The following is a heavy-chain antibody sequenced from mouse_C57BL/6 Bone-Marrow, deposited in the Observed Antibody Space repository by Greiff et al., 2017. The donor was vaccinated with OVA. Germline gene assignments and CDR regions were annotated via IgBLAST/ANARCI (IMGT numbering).Heavy chain of an antibody. J-gene: IGHJ1*03. CDR1: GFNIKDDY. CDR3: TTFYYGSSWYFDV. CDR2: IDPENGDT. V-gene: IGHV14-4*01. D-gene: IGHD1-1*01. Sequence: EVQLQQSGAELVRPGASVKLSCTASGFNIKDDYMHWVKQRPEQGLEWIGWIDPENGDTEYASKFQGKATITADTSSNTAYLQLSSLTSEDTAVYYCTTFYYGSSWYFDVWGTGTTVTVSS.